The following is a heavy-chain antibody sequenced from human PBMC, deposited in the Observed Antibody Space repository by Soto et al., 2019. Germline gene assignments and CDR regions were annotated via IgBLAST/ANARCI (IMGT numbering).Heavy chain of an antibody. CDR3: ARGPRAPPPHDYGMDV. J-gene: IGHJ6*02. Sequence: EVQLLESGGGLVQPGWSLRLSCAASGFTFSSHVMNWVRQAPGKGLEWVAAISGGGGTTFYGDSVEGRFTMSRDTSKNTLFLQMNILRAEDTAVYYCARGPRAPPPHDYGMDVWGQGTTVTVSS. V-gene: IGHV3-23*01. CDR2: ISGGGGTT. CDR1: GFTFSSHV.